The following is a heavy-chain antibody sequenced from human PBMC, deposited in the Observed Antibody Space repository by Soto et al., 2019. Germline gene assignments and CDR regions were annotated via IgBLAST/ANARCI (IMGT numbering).Heavy chain of an antibody. Sequence: ALSLTCTIAGGSMSSGGYDWSWIRQHPGKGLEWIGYIYYSGSTYYNPSLKSRVTISVDTSKNQFSLKLSSVTSAETAVYYCARVSDRQIDYVWGAPGAFDIWGQGTMVTGSS. CDR2: IYYSGST. CDR1: GGSMSSGGYD. V-gene: IGHV4-31*03. CDR3: ARVSDRQIDYVWGAPGAFDI. D-gene: IGHD3-16*01. J-gene: IGHJ3*02.